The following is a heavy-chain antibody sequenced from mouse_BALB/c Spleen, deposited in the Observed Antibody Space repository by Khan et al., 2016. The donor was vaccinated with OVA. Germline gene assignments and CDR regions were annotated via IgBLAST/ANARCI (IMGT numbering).Heavy chain of an antibody. J-gene: IGHJ3*01. CDR3: ARGFYDDCLAWLAY. Sequence: QMQLEESGTELVRPGTSVKLSCTASGFAFTHYWIEWVRQTPGQGLEWIGVINPGSGATNYNAKFEGKVIITADNSKSTVYLHMSSLTSDDSAVYYCARGFYDDCLAWLAYWGQGTLVTVSA. V-gene: IGHV1-54*01. D-gene: IGHD2-3*01. CDR2: INPGSGAT. CDR1: GFAFTHYW.